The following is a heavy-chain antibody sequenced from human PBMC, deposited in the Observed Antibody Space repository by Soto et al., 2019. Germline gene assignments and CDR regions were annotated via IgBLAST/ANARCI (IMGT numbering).Heavy chain of an antibody. Sequence: GGSLRLSCAASGFTFDDYGMYWVRQAPGKGLEWVSGINWNGVYTGYVDSVKGRFTMSRDNAKNSVYLQMNSLRTEDTALYYCAKALKLKTVGPLDHWGQGTLVTVSS. CDR2: INWNGVYT. V-gene: IGHV3-9*01. J-gene: IGHJ4*02. CDR3: AKALKLKTVGPLDH. D-gene: IGHD4-17*01. CDR1: GFTFDDYG.